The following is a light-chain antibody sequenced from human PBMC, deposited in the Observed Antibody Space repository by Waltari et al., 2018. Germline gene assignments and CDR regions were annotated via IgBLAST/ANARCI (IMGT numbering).Light chain of an antibody. CDR1: QGIIHY. J-gene: IGKJ1*01. CDR2: ASS. CDR3: QQLNSYQWT. V-gene: IGKV1-9*01. Sequence: IQFTQSPSSLSASVGDRVTITCRSSQGIIHYLALYQQKPGKAPKLLIYASSTLQSGVPSRLSGSGSGTDFTLTISRRQPEDFATYYCQQLNSYQWTFGQGTKVEIK.